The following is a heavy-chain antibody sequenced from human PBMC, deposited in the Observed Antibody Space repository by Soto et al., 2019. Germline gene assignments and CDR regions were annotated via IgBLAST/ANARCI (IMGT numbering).Heavy chain of an antibody. CDR3: ARKRGAAAGGIPYPGGWFDP. V-gene: IGHV4-61*08. CDR2: IYYSGST. Sequence: SETLSLTCTVSGGSISSGGYYWSWIRQHPGKGLEWIGYIYYSGSTNYNPSLKSRVTISVDTSKNQFSLKLSSVTAADTAVYYCARKRGAAAGGIPYPGGWFDPWGQGTLVTVSS. D-gene: IGHD6-13*01. CDR1: GGSISSGGYY. J-gene: IGHJ5*02.